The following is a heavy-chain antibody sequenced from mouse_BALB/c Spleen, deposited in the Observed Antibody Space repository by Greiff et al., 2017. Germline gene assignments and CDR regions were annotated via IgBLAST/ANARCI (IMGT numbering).Heavy chain of an antibody. D-gene: IGHD2-10*01. CDR2: ISNKANGYTT. CDR3: ARAYYAKGTPWFAY. CDR1: GFTFTDYY. V-gene: IGHV7-3*02. J-gene: IGHJ3*01. Sequence: EVKLVESGGGLVQPGGSLRLSCATSGFTFTDYYMSWVRQPPGKALEWLGFISNKANGYTTEYSASVKGRFTISRDNSQSILKLQMNTLRAEDSATYYCARAYYAKGTPWFAYWGQGTLVTVSA.